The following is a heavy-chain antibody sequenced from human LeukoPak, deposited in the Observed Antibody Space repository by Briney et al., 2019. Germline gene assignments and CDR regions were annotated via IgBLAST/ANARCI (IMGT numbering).Heavy chain of an antibody. CDR3: AREGYCTNGACYGPLDY. CDR1: GFTFSRYA. Sequence: QPGGSLRLSCAASGFTFSRYAIHWVRQAPGKGLEWVAVISYDRSNKFYADSVEGRFTISRDNSKNTLYLQMNSLRAEDTAVYYCAREGYCTNGACYGPLDYWGQGTLVTVSS. V-gene: IGHV3-30-3*01. J-gene: IGHJ4*02. D-gene: IGHD2-8*01. CDR2: ISYDRSNK.